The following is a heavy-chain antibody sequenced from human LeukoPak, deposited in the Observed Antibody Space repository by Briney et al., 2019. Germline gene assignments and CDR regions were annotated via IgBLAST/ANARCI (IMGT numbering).Heavy chain of an antibody. CDR2: FYYTGISGTT. J-gene: IGHJ4*02. CDR1: GFTFSSYA. CDR3: ARGLEYSLYYFDY. V-gene: IGHV4-59*01. D-gene: IGHD1-1*01. Sequence: GSLRLSCAASGFTFSSYAMHWIRQPPGKGLEWIGYFYYTGISGTTTYNPSLKSRVTISADTSKKQFSLRLSSVTAADTAVYYCARGLEYSLYYFDYWGQGTLVTVSS.